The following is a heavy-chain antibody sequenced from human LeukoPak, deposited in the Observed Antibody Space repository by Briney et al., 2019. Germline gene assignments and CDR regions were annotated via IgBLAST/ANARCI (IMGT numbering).Heavy chain of an antibody. CDR2: ISGSGDT. J-gene: IGHJ4*02. D-gene: IGHD5-18*01. V-gene: IGHV3-23*01. CDR3: AKDTAMVANYFDY. CDR1: GFTFNTYA. Sequence: GGSLRLSCAASGFTFNTYAITWVRQAPGKGLEWVSAISGSGDTYYADSVKGRFTISRDNSKNTLYLQMNSLRAEDTAVYYCAKDTAMVANYFDYWGQGTLVTASS.